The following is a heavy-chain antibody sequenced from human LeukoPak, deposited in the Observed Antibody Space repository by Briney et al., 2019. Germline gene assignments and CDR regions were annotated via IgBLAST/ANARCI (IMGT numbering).Heavy chain of an antibody. CDR1: GFTFSSYA. D-gene: IGHD6-13*01. CDR3: AREEQQLVRGGWFDP. V-gene: IGHV3-30-3*01. J-gene: IGHJ5*02. Sequence: GGSLRLSCAASGFTFSSYAMHWVRQAPGKGLEWVAVISYDGSNKYYADSVKGRFTISRDNSKNSLYLQMNSLRAEDTAVYYCAREEQQLVRGGWFDPWGQGTLVTVSS. CDR2: ISYDGSNK.